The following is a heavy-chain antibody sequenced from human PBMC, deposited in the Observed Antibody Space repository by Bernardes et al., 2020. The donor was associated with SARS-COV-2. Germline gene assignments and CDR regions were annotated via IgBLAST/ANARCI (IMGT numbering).Heavy chain of an antibody. Sequence: GGFPRLSCAASGFTFSSYGMHWVRQAPGKGLEWVAVISYDGSNKYYADSVKGRFTISRDNSKNTLYLQMNSLRAEDTAVYYCAKVPGPYCSGGSCYSSPFDYWGQGTLVTVSS. V-gene: IGHV3-30*18. J-gene: IGHJ4*02. CDR3: AKVPGPYCSGGSCYSSPFDY. CDR1: GFTFSSYG. CDR2: ISYDGSNK. D-gene: IGHD2-15*01.